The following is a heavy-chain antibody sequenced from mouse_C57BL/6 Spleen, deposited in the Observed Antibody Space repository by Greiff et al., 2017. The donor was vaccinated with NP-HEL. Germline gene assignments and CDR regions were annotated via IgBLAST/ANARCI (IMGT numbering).Heavy chain of an antibody. J-gene: IGHJ2*01. Sequence: VQLQQSGAELVKPGASVKLSCTASGFNIKDYYMHWVKQRTEQGLEWIGRIDPEDGETKYAPKFQGKATITADTSSNTAYLQLSSLTSEDTAVYYCARPTFITTVVATGDYFDYWGQGTTLTVSS. CDR3: ARPTFITTVVATGDYFDY. D-gene: IGHD1-1*01. CDR2: IDPEDGET. CDR1: GFNIKDYY. V-gene: IGHV14-2*01.